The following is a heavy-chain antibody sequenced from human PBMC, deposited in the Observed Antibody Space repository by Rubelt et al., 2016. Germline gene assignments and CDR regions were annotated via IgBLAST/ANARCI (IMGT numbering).Heavy chain of an antibody. J-gene: IGHJ2*01. CDR2: IYSVGST. CDR3: ARDYYGDYGDGYFDL. Sequence: EVQLVESGGGLVQPGGSLRLSCAASGFTVSSNYMSWVRQAPGKGLEWVSVIYSVGSTYYADSWKGRFTISRHNSKNTRYRQMNGLRAEDTAVYYCARDYYGDYGDGYFDLWGRGTLVTVSS. D-gene: IGHD4-17*01. CDR1: GFTVSSNY. V-gene: IGHV3-53*04.